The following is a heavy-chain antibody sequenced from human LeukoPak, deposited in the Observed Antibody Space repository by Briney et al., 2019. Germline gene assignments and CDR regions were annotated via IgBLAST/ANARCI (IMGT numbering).Heavy chain of an antibody. V-gene: IGHV1-69*04. CDR3: ARDTYYDILTGSPGPYGMDV. D-gene: IGHD3-9*01. J-gene: IGHJ6*02. Sequence: SVKVSCKASGGTFSSYAISWVRQAPGQGLEWMGRIILILGIANYAQKFQGRVTITADKSTSTAYMELSSLRSEDTAVYYCARDTYYDILTGSPGPYGMDVWGQGTTVTVSS. CDR1: GGTFSSYA. CDR2: IILILGIA.